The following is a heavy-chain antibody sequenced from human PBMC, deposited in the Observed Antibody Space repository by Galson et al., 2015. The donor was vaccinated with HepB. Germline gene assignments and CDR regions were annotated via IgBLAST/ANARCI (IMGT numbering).Heavy chain of an antibody. CDR2: ISYDGSNK. D-gene: IGHD2-2*01. Sequence: SLRLSCAASGFTFSSYAMHWVRQAPGKGLEWVAVISYDGSNKYYADSVKGRFTISRDNSKNTLYLQMNSLRAEDTAVYYCASGIVVVPASIWGDVFDLWGQGTMVTVSS. CDR3: ASGIVVVPASIWGDVFDL. CDR1: GFTFSSYA. J-gene: IGHJ3*01. V-gene: IGHV3-30-3*01.